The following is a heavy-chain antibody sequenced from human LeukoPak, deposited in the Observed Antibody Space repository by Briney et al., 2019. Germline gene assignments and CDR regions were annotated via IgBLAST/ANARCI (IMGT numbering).Heavy chain of an antibody. CDR2: INPNSGGT. CDR3: KIGDFWSGYSINNWFDP. CDR1: GYTFTGYY. D-gene: IGHD3-3*01. V-gene: IGHV1-2*02. Sequence: ASVKVSCKASGYTFTGYYMHWVRQAPGQGLEWMGWINPNSGGTNYAQKFQGRVTMIRDTSISTAYMELSRLRSDDTAVYYCKIGDFWSGYSINNWFDPWGQGTLVTVSS. J-gene: IGHJ5*02.